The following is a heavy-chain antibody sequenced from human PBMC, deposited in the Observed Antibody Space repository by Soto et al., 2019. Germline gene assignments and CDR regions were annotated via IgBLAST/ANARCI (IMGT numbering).Heavy chain of an antibody. D-gene: IGHD2-8*01. Sequence: SETLSLTCAVYGGSFSGYYWSWIRQPPGKGLEWIGEINHSGSTNYNPSLKSRVTISVDTSKNQFSLKLSSVTAADTAVHYCARGVLGGYCTNGVCYSYYYYYMDVWGKGTTVTVSS. V-gene: IGHV4-34*01. CDR3: ARGVLGGYCTNGVCYSYYYYYMDV. J-gene: IGHJ6*03. CDR1: GGSFSGYY. CDR2: INHSGST.